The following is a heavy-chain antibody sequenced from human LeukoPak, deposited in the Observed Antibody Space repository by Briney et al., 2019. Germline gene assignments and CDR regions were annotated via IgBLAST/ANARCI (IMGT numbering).Heavy chain of an antibody. CDR1: GFTFSGHY. CDR2: TRNKAKSYTT. V-gene: IGHV3-72*01. J-gene: IGHJ6*02. CDR3: ARERDYYYGMDV. Sequence: PGGSLRLSCVASGFTFSGHYMDWVRQAPGKGLEWVGRTRNKAKSYTTEYAASVKGRFTISRDDSKNSLYLQMNSLKTEDTAVYYCARERDYYYGMDVWGQGTTVTVSS.